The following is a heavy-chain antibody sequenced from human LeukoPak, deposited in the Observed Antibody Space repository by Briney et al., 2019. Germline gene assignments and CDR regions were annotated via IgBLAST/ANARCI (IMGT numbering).Heavy chain of an antibody. J-gene: IGHJ3*02. CDR2: INIDGSST. CDR3: ARGFTIFGVVNDGFDI. V-gene: IGHV3-74*01. CDR1: EFTFSNYW. D-gene: IGHD3-3*01. Sequence: GGSLRLSCAASEFTFSNYWMHWVRQAPGKGLVWVSRINIDGSSTSYADSVKGRFTISRDNAKNTLYLQMNSLRVEDTAVYYCARGFTIFGVVNDGFDIWGQGTTVTVSS.